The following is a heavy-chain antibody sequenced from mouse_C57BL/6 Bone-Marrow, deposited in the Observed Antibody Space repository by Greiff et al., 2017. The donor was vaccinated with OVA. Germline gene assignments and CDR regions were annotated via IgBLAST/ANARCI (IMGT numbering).Heavy chain of an antibody. CDR3: TELPFDY. CDR1: GFTFKDDY. J-gene: IGHJ2*01. V-gene: IGHV14-4*01. D-gene: IGHD2-1*01. CDR2: IGPENGNT. Sequence: VQLQQSGAELVRPGASVKLSCTASGFTFKDDYMHWVKQRPGQGLEWIGWIGPENGNTEYASKFQGKATFTADTSSNTAYLQLSSLTAEDTAVYYCTELPFDYWGQGTTLTVSS.